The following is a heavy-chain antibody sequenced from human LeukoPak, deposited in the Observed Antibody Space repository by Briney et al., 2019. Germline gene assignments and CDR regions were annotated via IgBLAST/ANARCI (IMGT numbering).Heavy chain of an antibody. CDR2: INWNGGST. CDR1: GFTFDDYG. J-gene: IGHJ6*03. V-gene: IGHV3-20*04. CDR3: AKDPSSWYGIHYYYYYMDV. D-gene: IGHD6-13*01. Sequence: GGSLRLSCAASGFTFDDYGMSWVRQAPGKGLEWVSGINWNGGSTGYADSVKGRFTISRDNAKNSLYLQMNSLRAEDTAVYYCAKDPSSWYGIHYYYYYMDVWGKGTTVTVSS.